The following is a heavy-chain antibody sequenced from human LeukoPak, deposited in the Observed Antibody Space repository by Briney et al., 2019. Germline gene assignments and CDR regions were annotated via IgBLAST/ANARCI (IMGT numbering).Heavy chain of an antibody. V-gene: IGHV4-39*07. J-gene: IGHJ4*02. CDR2: IYTSGST. Sequence: PSETLSLTCTVSGGSISSSSYYWGWIRQPPGKGLEWIGSIYTSGSTNYNPSLKSRVTITVDTSKNQFSLKLSSVTAADTAVYYCARGPSAMWLDYWGQGTLVTVSS. CDR3: ARGPSAMWLDY. CDR1: GGSISSSSYY. D-gene: IGHD2-21*01.